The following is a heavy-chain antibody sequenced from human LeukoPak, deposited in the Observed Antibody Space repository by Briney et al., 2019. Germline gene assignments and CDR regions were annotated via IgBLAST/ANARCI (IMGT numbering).Heavy chain of an antibody. CDR1: GGSISTSNYY. Sequence: SETLSLTCTVSGGSISTSNYYWGWIRQPPGKGLEWIGNIFYSGSTYYSPSLKSRVTISLDTSKNQFSLKLSSVTAADTAVYYCARGSGYYPNDYWGQGTLVTVSS. V-gene: IGHV4-39*07. D-gene: IGHD3-22*01. CDR3: ARGSGYYPNDY. CDR2: IFYSGST. J-gene: IGHJ4*02.